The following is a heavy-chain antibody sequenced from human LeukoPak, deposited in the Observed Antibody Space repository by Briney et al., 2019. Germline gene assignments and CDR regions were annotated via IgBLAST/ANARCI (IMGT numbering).Heavy chain of an antibody. D-gene: IGHD1-26*01. V-gene: IGHV4-61*02. Sequence: PSQTLSLTCTVSGGSVSSGSYFWSWTRQPAGKGLEWIGRISTSGSTNYNPSLKSRATISRDTSKNQFSLKLSTVTAADTAVYYCAGQVGYFDYWGQGTLVTVSS. CDR3: AGQVGYFDY. CDR2: ISTSGST. CDR1: GGSVSSGSYF. J-gene: IGHJ4*02.